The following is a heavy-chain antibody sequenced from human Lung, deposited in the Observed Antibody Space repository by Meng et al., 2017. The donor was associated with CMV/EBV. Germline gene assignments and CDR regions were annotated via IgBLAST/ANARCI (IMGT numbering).Heavy chain of an antibody. V-gene: IGHV7-4-1*02. Sequence: GQLVESGYELKKPGASVNVSCKASGYIFSNYAINWVRQAPGQGLEWMGWINTHTGNPTFGQGFTGRFVLSSDTSVSTANLQISSLKAEDTAVYYCARGGPYPDSSDFHWYFDHWGRGTLVTVSS. CDR1: GYIFSNYA. D-gene: IGHD3-22*01. CDR2: INTHTGNP. J-gene: IGHJ2*01. CDR3: ARGGPYPDSSDFHWYFDH.